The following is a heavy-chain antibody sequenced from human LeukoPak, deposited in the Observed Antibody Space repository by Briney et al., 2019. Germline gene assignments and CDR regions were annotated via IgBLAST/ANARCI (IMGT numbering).Heavy chain of an antibody. CDR2: IYYSGST. V-gene: IGHV4-59*01. D-gene: IGHD6-19*01. CDR3: ARASSGWDNYYYYGMDV. CDR1: GGSISSYY. J-gene: IGHJ6*02. Sequence: SETLSLTCTVSGGSISSYYWSWIRQPPGKGLEWIGYIYYSGSTNYNPSLKSRVAISVDTSKNQFSLKLSSVTAADTAVYYCARASSGWDNYYYYGMDVWGQGTTVTVSS.